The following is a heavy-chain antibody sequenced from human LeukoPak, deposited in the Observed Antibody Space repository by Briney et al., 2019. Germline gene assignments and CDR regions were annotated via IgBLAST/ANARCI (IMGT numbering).Heavy chain of an antibody. D-gene: IGHD4-17*01. CDR3: ASDDYVDPSYYYGMDV. V-gene: IGHV1-69*04. Sequence: SVKVSCKASGGTFSSYAISWVRQAPGQGLEWMGRIIPILGIANYVQKFQGRVTITADKSTSTAYMELSSLRSEDTAVYYCASDDYVDPSYYYGMDVWGQGTTVTVSS. CDR2: IIPILGIA. J-gene: IGHJ6*02. CDR1: GGTFSSYA.